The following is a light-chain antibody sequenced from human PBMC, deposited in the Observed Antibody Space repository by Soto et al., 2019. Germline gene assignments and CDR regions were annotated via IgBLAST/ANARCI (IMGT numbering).Light chain of an antibody. V-gene: IGKV3-15*01. Sequence: EIVMTQSPATLSVSPGERATLSCRASQSVSSNLAWYQQKPGQAPRLLIYGASTSATGIPARFSGSGSGTELALTISSLQSEEFAVYYGQQYNNWPDTLGQGTKLEIK. CDR1: QSVSSN. CDR2: GAS. J-gene: IGKJ2*01. CDR3: QQYNNWPDT.